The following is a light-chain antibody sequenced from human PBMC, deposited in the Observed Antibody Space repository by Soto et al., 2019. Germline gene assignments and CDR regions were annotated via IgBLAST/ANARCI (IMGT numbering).Light chain of an antibody. Sequence: DIQMNQSASTLSASIGDRVTITCRASESIRTWLAWYQHKPGKAPKFLIYDASSLESGVPSRFSGSGSGTEFTLTISSLQPDDFATYYCQHYNSYSEAFGQGTKVDIK. CDR1: ESIRTW. CDR3: QHYNSYSEA. CDR2: DAS. J-gene: IGKJ1*01. V-gene: IGKV1-5*01.